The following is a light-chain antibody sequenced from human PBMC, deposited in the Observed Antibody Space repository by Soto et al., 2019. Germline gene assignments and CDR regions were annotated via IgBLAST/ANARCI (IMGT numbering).Light chain of an antibody. CDR1: QNVGSY. V-gene: IGKV3-11*01. J-gene: IGKJ3*01. CDR2: EIF. Sequence: EIVLTQSPATLSFSPGDTATLSCRASQNVGSYLAWYQQKPGQAPRLLIYEIFKRATGIPARFSGSGSGTDCTLIISSLEPEEFAVYYCQHRDRWPPIITFGPGTTVDIK. CDR3: QHRDRWPPIIT.